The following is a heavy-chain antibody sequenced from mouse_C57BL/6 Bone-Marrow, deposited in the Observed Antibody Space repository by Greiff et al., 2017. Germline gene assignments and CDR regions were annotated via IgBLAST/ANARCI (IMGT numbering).Heavy chain of an antibody. CDR1: GYTFTSYW. Sequence: VQLQQPGAELVMPGASVKLSCKASGYTFTSYWMHWVKQRPGQGLEWIGEIDPSDSYTNYNQKFKGKSTLTVDKSSSTAYMQLSSLTSEDSAVYYCASSLYDGYYGWFAYWGRGTLVTVSA. V-gene: IGHV1-69*01. CDR3: ASSLYDGYYGWFAY. D-gene: IGHD2-3*01. J-gene: IGHJ3*01. CDR2: IDPSDSYT.